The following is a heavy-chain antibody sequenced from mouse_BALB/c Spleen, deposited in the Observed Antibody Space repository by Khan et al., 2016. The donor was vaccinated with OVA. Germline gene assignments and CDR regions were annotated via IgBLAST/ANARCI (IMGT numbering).Heavy chain of an antibody. V-gene: IGHV1-5*01. CDR2: IYPGNSDT. CDR1: GYTFTSYW. J-gene: IGHJ2*01. D-gene: IGHD2-1*01. CDR3: TRNGFGNYESWDY. Sequence: VQLKESGTVLARPGASVKMSCKASGYTFTSYWMHWVKQRPGQGLEWIGAIYPGNSDTNYNQKFKGKAKLTAVTPTSTAYLESNSLTNEDSAVYYCTRNGFGNYESWDYWGQGTTLTVSS.